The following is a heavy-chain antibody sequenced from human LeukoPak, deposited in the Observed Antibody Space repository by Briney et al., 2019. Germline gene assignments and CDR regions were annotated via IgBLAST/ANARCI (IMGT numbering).Heavy chain of an antibody. CDR2: ISDYKGDT. CDR3: SSDHIGYCSSTSCYRFDC. V-gene: IGHV1-18*01. CDR1: RYTFTSYS. D-gene: IGHD2-2*01. J-gene: IGHJ4*02. Sequence: ASVQDSCQASRYTFTSYSISWVRQAPGQGLEWMGWISDYKGDTNYAQNLQGRVNMTTDKSTTKAYMELRSLRADDRAMYYGSSDHIGYCSSTSCYRFDCWGQVTLVTVS.